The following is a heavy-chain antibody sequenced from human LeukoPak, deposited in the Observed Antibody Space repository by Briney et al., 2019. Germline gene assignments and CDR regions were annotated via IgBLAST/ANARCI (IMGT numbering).Heavy chain of an antibody. CDR3: ARRYYYDSSGYYPFHH. Sequence: TSETLSLTXTVSGGSISSSSYYWGWIRQPPGQGLEWIGSIYYSGSTYYNPSLKSRVTISVDTSKNQFSLKLSSVTAADTAVYYCARRYYYDSSGYYPFHHWGQGTLVTVSS. CDR1: GGSISSSSYY. D-gene: IGHD3-22*01. V-gene: IGHV4-39*01. CDR2: IYYSGST. J-gene: IGHJ4*02.